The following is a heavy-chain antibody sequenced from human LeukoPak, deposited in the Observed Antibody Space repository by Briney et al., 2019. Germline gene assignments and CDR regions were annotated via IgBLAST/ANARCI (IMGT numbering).Heavy chain of an antibody. D-gene: IGHD5-24*01. J-gene: IGHJ4*02. CDR2: IYHSGST. CDR1: GYSISSGYY. Sequence: SETLSLTCTVSGYSISSGYYWGWIRQPPGKGLEWIGSIYHSGSTYYNPSLKSRVTISVDTSKNQFSLKLSSVTAADTAVYYCASGRRDGYNFGYWGQGTLVTVSS. V-gene: IGHV4-38-2*02. CDR3: ASGRRDGYNFGY.